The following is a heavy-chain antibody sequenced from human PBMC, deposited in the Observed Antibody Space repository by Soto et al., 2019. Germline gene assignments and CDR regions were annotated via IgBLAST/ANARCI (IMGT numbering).Heavy chain of an antibody. Sequence: SLTVPCTASGDTFSSYAISWVRQAPGQGLEWMGGIIPIFGTANYAQKFQGRVTITADESTSTAYMELSSLRSEDTAVYYCARPHGDYGVDWFDPWGQGTLVTVSS. D-gene: IGHD4-17*01. V-gene: IGHV1-69*13. CDR2: IIPIFGTA. CDR3: ARPHGDYGVDWFDP. CDR1: GDTFSSYA. J-gene: IGHJ5*02.